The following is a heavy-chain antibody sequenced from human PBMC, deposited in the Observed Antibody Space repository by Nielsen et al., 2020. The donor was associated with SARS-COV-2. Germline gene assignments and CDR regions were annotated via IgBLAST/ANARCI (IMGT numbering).Heavy chain of an antibody. Sequence: GESLKISCAASGFTFSSYAMSWVRQAPGKGLEWVSAISGSGGSTYYADSVKGRFTISRDNSKNTLYLQMNSLRAEDTAVYYCAKDCSGWYWDPFDYWGQGTLVTVSS. J-gene: IGHJ4*02. CDR3: AKDCSGWYWDPFDY. D-gene: IGHD6-19*01. CDR2: ISGSGGST. CDR1: GFTFSSYA. V-gene: IGHV3-23*01.